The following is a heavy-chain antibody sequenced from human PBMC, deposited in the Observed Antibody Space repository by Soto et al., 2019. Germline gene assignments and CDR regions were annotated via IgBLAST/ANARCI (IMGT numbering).Heavy chain of an antibody. CDR2: IDPSDSYT. D-gene: IGHD3-22*01. CDR1: GYSFTSYW. V-gene: IGHV5-10-1*01. J-gene: IGHJ3*02. CDR3: ARHITMIVVAGAFDI. Sequence: GESLKISCKGSGYSFTSYWISWVRQMPGKGLEWMGRIDPSDSYTNYSPSFQGHVTISADKSISTAYLQWSSLKASDTAIYYCARHITMIVVAGAFDIWGQGTMVTVSS.